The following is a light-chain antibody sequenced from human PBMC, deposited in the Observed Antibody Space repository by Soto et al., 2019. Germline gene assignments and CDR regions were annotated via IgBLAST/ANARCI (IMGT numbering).Light chain of an antibody. J-gene: IGKJ5*01. Sequence: DVVMTQTPLSLSVAPGQPASISCKSSQSLLHITGEPFLFWYLQKPGQSPQLLIYEVSTRVSGVPDRFSGSGSGTDFTLEISRVETDDVGIYYCMQSSLLPPTFGQGTRLGIE. CDR1: QSLLHITGEPF. V-gene: IGKV2D-29*02. CDR3: MQSSLLPPT. CDR2: EVS.